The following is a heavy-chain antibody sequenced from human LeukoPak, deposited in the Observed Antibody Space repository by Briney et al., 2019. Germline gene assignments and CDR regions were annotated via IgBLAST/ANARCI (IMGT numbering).Heavy chain of an antibody. V-gene: IGHV1-69*06. Sequence: SVKVSCKASGGTFSSYAISWVRQAPGQGLEWMGGIIPIFGTANYAQKFQGRVTITADKSTSTAYMELSSLRSEDTAVYYCARVRRDGYNSHYFDYWGQGTLVIVSS. D-gene: IGHD5-24*01. CDR2: IIPIFGTA. CDR1: GGTFSSYA. CDR3: ARVRRDGYNSHYFDY. J-gene: IGHJ4*02.